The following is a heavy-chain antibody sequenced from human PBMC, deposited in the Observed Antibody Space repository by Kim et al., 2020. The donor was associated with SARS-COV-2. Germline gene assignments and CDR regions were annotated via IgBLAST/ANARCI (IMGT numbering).Heavy chain of an antibody. CDR3: ARARYCSSRKCFIGYFDR. V-gene: IGHV3-7*03. Sequence: GGSLRLSCAASGFSLINHWMGWVRQAPGRGLEWVASINQVGNEKYYLASVEGRFVISRDNANNSLYVQMNHLRGEDTAVYYCARARYCSSRKCFIGYFDRWGQGSLVTVSS. CDR1: GFSLINHW. CDR2: INQVGNEK. D-gene: IGHD3-22*01. J-gene: IGHJ4*02.